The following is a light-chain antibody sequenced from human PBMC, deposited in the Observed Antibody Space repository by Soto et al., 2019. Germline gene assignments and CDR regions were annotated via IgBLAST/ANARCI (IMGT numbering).Light chain of an antibody. CDR2: ATS. J-gene: IGKJ1*01. CDR3: QHFGYPQWT. Sequence: LVLTQSPGTLSLSPGETAALSCRASQIGSGNYLSWYQQKPGQAPRLLIYATSTRAPGIPDRFSGSGSATDFTLTINRLEPEDCAVYFCQHFGYPQWTFGRGTKVDI. V-gene: IGKV3-20*01. CDR1: QIGSGNY.